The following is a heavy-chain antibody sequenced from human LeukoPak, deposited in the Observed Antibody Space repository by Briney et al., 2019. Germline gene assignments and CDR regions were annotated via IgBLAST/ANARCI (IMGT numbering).Heavy chain of an antibody. D-gene: IGHD6-13*01. CDR2: IIPIFGTA. CDR3: ARGYSSSWHGTLFDY. J-gene: IGHJ4*02. V-gene: IGHV1-69*06. Sequence: GASVKVSCKASGGTFSSYTISWVRQAPGQGLEWMGGIIPIFGTANYAQKFQGRVTITADKSTSTAYMELSSLRSEDTAVYYCARGYSSSWHGTLFDYWGQGTLVTVSS. CDR1: GGTFSSYT.